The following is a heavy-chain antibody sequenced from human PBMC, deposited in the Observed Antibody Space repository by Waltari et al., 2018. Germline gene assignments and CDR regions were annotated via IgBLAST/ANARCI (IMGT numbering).Heavy chain of an antibody. D-gene: IGHD2-15*01. Sequence: EVQLVESGGGVRRPGGSLRLSCAASGFNFDDRGMRWVRQAPGKGLEWVSSINWNGGSTCYADSVSGRFTISRDNAKNSLYLQMNSLRADDTALYYCAREKLMGEYIDYWGQGTLVTVSS. CDR3: AREKLMGEYIDY. J-gene: IGHJ4*02. CDR1: GFNFDDRG. CDR2: INWNGGST. V-gene: IGHV3-20*04.